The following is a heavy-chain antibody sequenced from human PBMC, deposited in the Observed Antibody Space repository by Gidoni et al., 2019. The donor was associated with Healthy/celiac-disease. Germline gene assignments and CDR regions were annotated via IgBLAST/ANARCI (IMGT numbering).Heavy chain of an antibody. Sequence: EVQLLESGGGLVQPGGSLRLSCAASAFTFSSDAMSWVRQAPGKGLEWVSAIGGSGGSTYYADSVKGRFTISRDNSKNTLYLQMNSLRAEDTAVYYCEKHRKGGTYYYGSGSLAYGMDVWGQGTTVTVSS. CDR1: AFTFSSDA. V-gene: IGHV3-23*01. D-gene: IGHD3-10*01. J-gene: IGHJ6*02. CDR3: EKHRKGGTYYYGSGSLAYGMDV. CDR2: IGGSGGST.